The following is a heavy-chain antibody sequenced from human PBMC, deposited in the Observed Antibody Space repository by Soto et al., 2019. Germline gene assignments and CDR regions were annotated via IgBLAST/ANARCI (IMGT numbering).Heavy chain of an antibody. J-gene: IGHJ5*02. CDR3: ARDPRNLGLDP. Sequence: PGGSLRLSCAASGFTFSSYSMIWVRQAPGKGLEWVSSICSSSNYIYYADSVKGRFTISRDNAKNSLYLQMNSLRAEDTAIYYCARDPRNLGLDPWGQGTLVTVSS. V-gene: IGHV3-21*01. CDR1: GFTFSSYS. CDR2: ICSSSNYI.